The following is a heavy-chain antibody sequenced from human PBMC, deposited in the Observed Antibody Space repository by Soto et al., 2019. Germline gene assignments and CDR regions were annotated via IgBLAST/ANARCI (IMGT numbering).Heavy chain of an antibody. V-gene: IGHV4-59*08. CDR2: IYYSGST. D-gene: IGHD4-17*01. CDR1: GGSISSYY. CDR3: ARHGRYGDYVGWFDP. Sequence: QVQLQESGPGLVKPSETLSLTCTVSGGSISSYYWSWIRQPPGKGLEWIGYIYYSGSTNYNPSLRSRVTLSVDTSKNQSSLKLSSVTAADTAVYYCARHGRYGDYVGWFDPWGQGTLVTVSS. J-gene: IGHJ5*02.